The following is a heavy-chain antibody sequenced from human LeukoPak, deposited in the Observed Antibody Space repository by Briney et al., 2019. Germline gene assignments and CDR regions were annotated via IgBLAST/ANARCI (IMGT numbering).Heavy chain of an antibody. CDR3: AKANAMDV. J-gene: IGHJ6*02. CDR1: GFTFSSYA. Sequence: GGSLRLSCAASGFTFSSYAMTWVRQAPGKGLEWVANVNQDGSERYYVNSVRGRFTISRDNAKNSLDLQMNSLRAEDTALYFCAKANAMDVWGQGTTVTVSS. CDR2: VNQDGSER. V-gene: IGHV3-7*01.